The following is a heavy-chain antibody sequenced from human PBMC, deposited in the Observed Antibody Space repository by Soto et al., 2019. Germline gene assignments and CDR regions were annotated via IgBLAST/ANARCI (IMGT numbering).Heavy chain of an antibody. V-gene: IGHV4-39*01. CDR2: IYYSGST. CDR3: ARLNKPGWFDP. Sequence: PSETLSLTCTVSSGSIISSNYYWAWIRQPPEKGLEWIATIYYSGSTYYSSSLKSRVTISVDTSKNQFSLRLASVTAADTAVYYCARLNKPGWFDPWGQGILVTVSS. J-gene: IGHJ5*02. CDR1: SGSIISSNYY.